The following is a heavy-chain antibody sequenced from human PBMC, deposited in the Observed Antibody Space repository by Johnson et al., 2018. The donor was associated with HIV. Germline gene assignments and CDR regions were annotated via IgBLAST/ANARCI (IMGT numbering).Heavy chain of an antibody. CDR3: TKDHDYADAFDL. J-gene: IGHJ3*01. CDR2: IDWTGANA. D-gene: IGHD4-17*01. CDR1: GFMFDDYA. V-gene: IGHV3-20*04. Sequence: EVQLVESGGGVERPGESLRLSCVGSGFMFDDYAMSWVRQVPGKGLEWVSGIDWTGANAGYADSVKGRFTISRDNSKNTLFLQMGSLRTEDTAVYYFTKDHDYADAFDLGGQCWMVTVSS.